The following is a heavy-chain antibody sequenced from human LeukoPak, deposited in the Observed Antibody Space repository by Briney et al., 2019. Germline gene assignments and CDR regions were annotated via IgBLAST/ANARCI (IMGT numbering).Heavy chain of an antibody. CDR1: GGTFISYA. D-gene: IGHD3-10*01. V-gene: IGHV1-69*06. Sequence: GSSVKVSCKASGGTFISYAISWVRQAPGQGLEGMGGIIPIFGTANYAQKFQGRVTITADKSTSTAYMELSSLRSEDTAVYYCARTDYGSGNGMDVWGKGTTVTVSS. J-gene: IGHJ6*04. CDR3: ARTDYGSGNGMDV. CDR2: IIPIFGTA.